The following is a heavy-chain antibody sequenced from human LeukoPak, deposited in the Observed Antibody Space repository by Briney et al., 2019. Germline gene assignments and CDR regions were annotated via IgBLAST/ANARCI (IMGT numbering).Heavy chain of an antibody. Sequence: ASVKVSCKASGYTFTSYGISRVRQAPGQGLEWMGWISAYNGNTNYAQKLQGRVTMTTDTSTSTAYMELRSLRSDDTAVYYCARTRIAVAANLALDFQHWGQGTLVTVSS. J-gene: IGHJ1*01. CDR1: GYTFTSYG. D-gene: IGHD6-19*01. CDR3: ARTRIAVAANLALDFQH. CDR2: ISAYNGNT. V-gene: IGHV1-18*01.